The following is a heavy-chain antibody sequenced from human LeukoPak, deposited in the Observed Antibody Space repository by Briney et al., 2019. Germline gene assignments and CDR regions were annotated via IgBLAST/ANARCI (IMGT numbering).Heavy chain of an antibody. CDR3: ARDYNWNLGDY. Sequence: GRSLRLSCAASGFIFESYGMHWVRQAPGKGLEWVALIWHDGSNKGYADSVKGRITISRDNSKNTLDLQMNSLRAEDTAVYYCARDYNWNLGDYWGQGTLVTVSS. V-gene: IGHV3-33*01. D-gene: IGHD1-20*01. CDR2: IWHDGSNK. CDR1: GFIFESYG. J-gene: IGHJ4*02.